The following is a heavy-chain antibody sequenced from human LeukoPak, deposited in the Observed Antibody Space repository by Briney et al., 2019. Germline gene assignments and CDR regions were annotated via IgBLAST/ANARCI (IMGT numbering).Heavy chain of an antibody. CDR1: GFTFSSYV. Sequence: GGSLTLSCPASGFTFSSYVMGWVRQAAGMGLEWVSSITNSGGTYYADSVKGRFTISRDNSKNTLYLQMTSMRAEAPAVYYCEKGILLQMGAPDCGGERTLVSVSS. CDR3: EKGILLQMGAPDC. J-gene: IGHJ1*01. V-gene: IGHV3-23*01. CDR2: ITNSGGT. D-gene: IGHD1-26*01.